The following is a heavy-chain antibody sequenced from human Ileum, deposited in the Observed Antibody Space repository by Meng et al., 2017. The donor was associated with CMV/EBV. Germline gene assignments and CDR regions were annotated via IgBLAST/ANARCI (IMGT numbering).Heavy chain of an antibody. J-gene: IGHJ2*01. CDR3: VKDVNPLNWFIDV. CDR1: GGSISSSNHY. CDR2: IYESGST. D-gene: IGHD1-14*01. Sequence: QLQLQESGPGLLKPSETPSLTCTVSGGSISSSNHYWGWIRQPPGKGLEYIGSIYESGSTYYNPSLKSRVIMSVDTSKNQFSLKLSSVTAADTAVYYCVKDVNPLNWFIDVWGRGILVTVSS. V-gene: IGHV4-39*07.